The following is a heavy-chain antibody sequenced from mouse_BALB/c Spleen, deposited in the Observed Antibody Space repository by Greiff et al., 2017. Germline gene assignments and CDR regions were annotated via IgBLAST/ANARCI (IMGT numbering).Heavy chain of an antibody. D-gene: IGHD1-1*01. V-gene: IGHV5-6-2*01. CDR2: INSNGGST. CDR3: AKGGTTVVDQAWFAY. CDR1: GFTFSSYY. J-gene: IGHJ3*01. Sequence: EVKLVESGGGLVKLGGSLKLSCAASGFTFSSYYMSWVRQTPEKRLELVAAINSNGGSTYYPDTVKGRFTISRDNAKNTLYLQMSSLRSGDTAMYYGAKGGTTVVDQAWFAYWGQGTLVTVSA.